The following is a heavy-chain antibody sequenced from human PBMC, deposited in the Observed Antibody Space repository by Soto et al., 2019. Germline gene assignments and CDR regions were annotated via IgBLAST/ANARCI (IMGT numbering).Heavy chain of an antibody. D-gene: IGHD2-15*01. CDR2: IKSKTDGGTT. V-gene: IGHV3-15*01. CDR1: GCTFSNAW. CDR3: TTDPIRYCSGGSCYRPFDY. Sequence: EVQLVESGGGLVKPGGSLRLSCAASGCTFSNAWMSWVRQAPGKGLEWVGRIKSKTDGGTTDYAAPVKGRFTISRDDSKNTLYLKMNGLKTEDTAVYYCTTDPIRYCSGGSCYRPFDYWGQGTLVTVS. J-gene: IGHJ4*02.